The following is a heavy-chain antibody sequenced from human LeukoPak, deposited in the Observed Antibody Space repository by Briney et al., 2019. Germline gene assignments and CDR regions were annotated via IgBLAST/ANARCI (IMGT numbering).Heavy chain of an antibody. CDR1: GFTVSSNY. CDR3: ARSYYDSSGYFFDP. D-gene: IGHD3-22*01. V-gene: IGHV3-53*04. CDR2: IYSGGST. Sequence: GGSLRLSCAASGFTVSSNYMSWVRQAPGKGLEWVSVIYSGGSTYYADSVKGRFTISRHNSKNTLYLQMNSLRAEVTAVYYCARSYYDSSGYFFDPWGQGTLVTVSS. J-gene: IGHJ5*02.